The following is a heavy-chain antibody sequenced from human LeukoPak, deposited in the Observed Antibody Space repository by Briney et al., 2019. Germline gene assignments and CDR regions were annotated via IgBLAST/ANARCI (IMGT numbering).Heavy chain of an antibody. J-gene: IGHJ4*02. Sequence: GGSLRLSCAASGFTFSSYSMNWVRQAPGKGLEWVGRIKSKTDGGTTDYAAPVKGRFTISRDDSKNTLYLQMNSLKTEDTAVYYCTTSNAYYDYVWGSYRWGQGTLVTVSS. CDR1: GFTFSSYS. CDR2: IKSKTDGGTT. V-gene: IGHV3-15*01. D-gene: IGHD3-16*02. CDR3: TTSNAYYDYVWGSYR.